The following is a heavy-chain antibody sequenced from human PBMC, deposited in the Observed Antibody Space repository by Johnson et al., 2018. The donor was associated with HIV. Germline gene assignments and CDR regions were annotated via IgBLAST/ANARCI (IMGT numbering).Heavy chain of an antibody. CDR3: STDRVVTNDAFDI. D-gene: IGHD2-21*02. CDR1: GFTVSSNY. J-gene: IGHJ3*02. Sequence: VQLVESGGGVVQPGGSLRLSCAASGFTVSSNYMSWVRQAPGKGLEWVSVIYSGGSTYYADSVKGRFTISRDNSKNTLYLQMNRLRAEATAVYYCSTDRVVTNDAFDIWGQGTMVTVSS. V-gene: IGHV3-53*01. CDR2: IYSGGST.